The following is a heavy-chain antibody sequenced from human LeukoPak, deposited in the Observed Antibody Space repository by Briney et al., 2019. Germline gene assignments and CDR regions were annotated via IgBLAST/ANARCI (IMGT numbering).Heavy chain of an antibody. Sequence: SETLSLTCTVSGGSISSGSYYWGWIRQPPGKGLEWIGSIYYSGSTYYNPSLKSRVTISVDTSKSQFSLNLSSVTAADTAVYYCARMTTVVTVDYWGQGTLVTVSS. CDR3: ARMTTVVTVDY. V-gene: IGHV4-39*07. CDR2: IYYSGST. CDR1: GGSISSGSYY. J-gene: IGHJ4*02. D-gene: IGHD4-23*01.